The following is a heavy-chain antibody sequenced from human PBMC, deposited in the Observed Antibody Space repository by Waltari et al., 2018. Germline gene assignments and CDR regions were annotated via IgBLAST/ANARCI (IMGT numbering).Heavy chain of an antibody. J-gene: IGHJ4*02. CDR2: IYDSGST. CDR1: GGSISSHP. Sequence: QVLLQESGPGLVKPSETLSLTCTVSGGSISSHPWSWIRQPPGEELEWIGHIYDSGSTNYNPSLRSRVTISRDTSKNQLSLSLSSVTAADTAVYYCARDNKDISGLDYWGQGTLVTVSS. CDR3: ARDNKDISGLDY. V-gene: IGHV4-4*09. D-gene: IGHD3-22*01.